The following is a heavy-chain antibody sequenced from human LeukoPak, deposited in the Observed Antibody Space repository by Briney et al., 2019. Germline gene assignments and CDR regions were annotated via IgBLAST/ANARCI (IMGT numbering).Heavy chain of an antibody. J-gene: IGHJ4*02. V-gene: IGHV3-23*01. D-gene: IGHD3-3*01. CDR3: ATGITIFGVVNDPLDY. Sequence: GGSLRLSCAASGFTFSSYAMSWVRQAPGKGLEWVSSISGSGASTFYAESVKGRFTISRDNSKNTLYLQMTSLRAEDTAVYYCATGITIFGVVNDPLDYWGQGTLVTVSS. CDR2: ISGSGAST. CDR1: GFTFSSYA.